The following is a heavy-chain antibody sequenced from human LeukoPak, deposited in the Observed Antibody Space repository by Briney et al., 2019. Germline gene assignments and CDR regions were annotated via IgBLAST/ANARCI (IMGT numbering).Heavy chain of an antibody. CDR1: GFTFSSYS. J-gene: IGHJ4*02. D-gene: IGHD6-13*01. V-gene: IGHV3-48*01. CDR2: ISSSSSTI. CDR3: AREVIAAAMDY. Sequence: PGGSLRLSCAASGFTFSSYSMNWVRQAPGKGLEWVSYISSSSSTIYYADSVKGRFTISRDNAKNSLYLQMNSLRAEDTAVYYCAREVIAAAMDYWGQGTLVTVSS.